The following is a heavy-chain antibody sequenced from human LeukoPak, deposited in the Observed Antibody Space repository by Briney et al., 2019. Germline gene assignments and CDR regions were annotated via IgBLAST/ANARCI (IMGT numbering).Heavy chain of an antibody. CDR1: GYTFTGYY. V-gene: IGHV1-2*02. CDR2: INPNSGGT. J-gene: IGHJ4*02. Sequence: ASVKVSCKASGYTFTGYYMHWVRQAPGQGLEWMGWINPNSGGTNYAQNFQGRVTMTWDTSITTAYMELSRLRYDDTAVYYCARGDLAVAGTFPNDYWGQGTLVTVSS. D-gene: IGHD6-19*01. CDR3: ARGDLAVAGTFPNDY.